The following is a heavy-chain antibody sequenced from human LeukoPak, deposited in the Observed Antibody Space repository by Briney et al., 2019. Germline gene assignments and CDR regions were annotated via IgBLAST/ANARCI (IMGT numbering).Heavy chain of an antibody. CDR2: VSGSGDNT. Sequence: GGSLRLSCAASGFTFSTYAMSWVRQAPGKGLEWVSEVSGSGDNTDYADSVKGRFTISRDNSKNTLYLQMNSLRAEDTAVYYCAKEGAGYYDFWSGYYHDAFDIWGQGTMVTVSS. D-gene: IGHD3-3*01. J-gene: IGHJ3*02. V-gene: IGHV3-23*01. CDR3: AKEGAGYYDFWSGYYHDAFDI. CDR1: GFTFSTYA.